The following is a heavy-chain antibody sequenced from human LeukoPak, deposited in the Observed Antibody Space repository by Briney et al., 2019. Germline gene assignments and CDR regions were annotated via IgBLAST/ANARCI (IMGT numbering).Heavy chain of an antibody. CDR2: IYYSGST. V-gene: IGHV4-59*01. Sequence: SETLSLTCTVSGGSISSYYWSWTRQPPGKGLEWIGYIYYSGSTNYNPSLKSRVTISVDTSKNQFSLKLSSVTAADTAVYYCARVGAYCGGDCFSVWFDYWGQGTLVTVSS. CDR3: ARVGAYCGGDCFSVWFDY. D-gene: IGHD2-21*02. CDR1: GGSISSYY. J-gene: IGHJ4*02.